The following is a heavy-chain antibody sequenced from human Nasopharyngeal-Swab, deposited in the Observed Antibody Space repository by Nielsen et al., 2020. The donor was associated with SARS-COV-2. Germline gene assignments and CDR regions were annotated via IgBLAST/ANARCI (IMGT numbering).Heavy chain of an antibody. D-gene: IGHD3-10*01. Sequence: GSLRLSCTVSGGSISSYYWSWIRQPPGKGLEWIGYIYYSGSTNYNPSPKSRVTISVDTSKNQFSLKLSSVTAADTAVYYCARDRPMVRGVASGGAHYYYYYMDVWGKGTTVTVSS. CDR3: ARDRPMVRGVASGGAHYYYYYMDV. CDR2: IYYSGST. V-gene: IGHV4-59*01. J-gene: IGHJ6*03. CDR1: GGSISSYY.